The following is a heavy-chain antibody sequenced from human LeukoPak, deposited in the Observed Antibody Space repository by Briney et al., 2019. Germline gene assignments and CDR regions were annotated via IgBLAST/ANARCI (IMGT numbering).Heavy chain of an antibody. CDR3: AKGDYGGNSDY. Sequence: AGGSLRLSCAASGFTFSSYAMNWVRQAPGKRLEWVSAISGSGGSTYYADSVKGRFTISRDNSKNTLYLQVNSLRAEDTAVYYCAKGDYGGNSDYWGQGTLVTVSS. D-gene: IGHD4-23*01. CDR2: ISGSGGST. V-gene: IGHV3-23*01. CDR1: GFTFSSYA. J-gene: IGHJ4*02.